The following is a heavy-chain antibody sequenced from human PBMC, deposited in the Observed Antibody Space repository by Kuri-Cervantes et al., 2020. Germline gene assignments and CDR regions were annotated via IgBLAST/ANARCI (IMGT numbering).Heavy chain of an antibody. CDR2: MNPNSGNT. D-gene: IGHD6-19*01. CDR1: GYTFTSYD. V-gene: IGHV1-8*01. CDR3: ARGGYSSGWNYYYYGTDV. Sequence: ASVKVSCRASGYTFTSYDINWVRQATGQGLEWMGWMNPNSGNTGYAQKFQGRVTMTRNTSISTAYMELSSLRSEDTAVYYCARGGYSSGWNYYYYGTDVWGQGTTVTVSS. J-gene: IGHJ6*02.